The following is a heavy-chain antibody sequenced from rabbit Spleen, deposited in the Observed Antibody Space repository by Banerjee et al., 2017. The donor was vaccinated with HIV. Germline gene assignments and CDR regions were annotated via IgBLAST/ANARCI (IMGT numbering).Heavy chain of an antibody. V-gene: IGHV1S7*01. CDR3: ARGEHFSVGFSAFAIYLDL. J-gene: IGHJ4*01. D-gene: IGHD6-1*01. Sequence: QLEESGGGLVKPEGSLKLSCTASGFTLSSYYMNWVRQAPGKGLEWIGYIDPVFGITYYASWVNGRFSISRENAQNTLYLQLNSLTAADTATYFCARGEHFSVGFSAFAIYLDLWGQGTLVTVS. CDR1: GFTLSSYY. CDR2: IDPVFGIT.